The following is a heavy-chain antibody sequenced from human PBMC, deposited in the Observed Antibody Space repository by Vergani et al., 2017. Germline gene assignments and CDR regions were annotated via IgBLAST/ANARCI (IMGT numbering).Heavy chain of an antibody. CDR2: IYYSGST. CDR3: AREGATTEYYYYYMDV. V-gene: IGHV4-39*07. CDR1: GGSISSSSYY. Sequence: QLQLQESGPGLVKPSETLSLTCTVSGGSISSSSYYWGWIRQPPGKGLVWIGSIYYSGSTYYNPSLKSRVTRSVDTSKNQFSLKLSSVTAADTAVYYCAREGATTEYYYYYMDVWGKGTTVTVSS. D-gene: IGHD4-11*01. J-gene: IGHJ6*03.